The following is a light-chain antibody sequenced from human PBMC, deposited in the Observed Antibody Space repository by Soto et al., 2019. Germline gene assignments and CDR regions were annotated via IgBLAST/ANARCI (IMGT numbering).Light chain of an antibody. Sequence: EIVMTQSSATLSVSPGERVILSCRASQSINSDLAWYQQKPGQTPRFPIYGASTRATGIPARFSGSGSGTQFTLTISSLQSEDSALYYCQQYNDWPWTFGQGTKVEIK. CDR2: GAS. CDR3: QQYNDWPWT. CDR1: QSINSD. J-gene: IGKJ1*01. V-gene: IGKV3-15*01.